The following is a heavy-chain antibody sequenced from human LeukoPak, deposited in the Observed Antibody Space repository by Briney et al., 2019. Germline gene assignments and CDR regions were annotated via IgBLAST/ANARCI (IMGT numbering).Heavy chain of an antibody. CDR2: ISGSGAGT. CDR3: AKDLTYTSGWLLHY. V-gene: IGHV3-23*01. D-gene: IGHD6-19*01. CDR1: GFTLRSYA. J-gene: IGHJ4*02. Sequence: PGGSLRLSCAASGFTLRSYAMSWVRQAPGKGLEWVSGISGSGAGTYYADSVKGRFTISRDNSKNTLYQQMNSLRAEDTAVYYCAKDLTYTSGWLLHYWGQGTLVTVSS.